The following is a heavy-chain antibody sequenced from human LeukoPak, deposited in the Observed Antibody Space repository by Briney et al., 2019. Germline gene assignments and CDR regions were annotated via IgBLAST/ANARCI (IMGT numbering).Heavy chain of an antibody. V-gene: IGHV4-34*01. D-gene: IGHD6-13*01. Sequence: ASETLSLTCAVYGGSFSGYYWSWIRQPPGKGLEWIGEINHSGSTNYNPSLKSRVTISVDTSKNQFSLKLSSVTAADTAVYYCATSIAAGRGAFDIWGQGTMVTVSS. CDR2: INHSGST. J-gene: IGHJ3*02. CDR1: GGSFSGYY. CDR3: ATSIAAGRGAFDI.